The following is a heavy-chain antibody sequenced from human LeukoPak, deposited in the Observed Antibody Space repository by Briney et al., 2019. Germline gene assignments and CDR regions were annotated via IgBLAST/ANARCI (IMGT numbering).Heavy chain of an antibody. CDR3: ARQRESLNWLDP. CDR2: IFYTGST. J-gene: IGHJ5*02. Sequence: SETLSLTCTVSGGSISSSTYYWGWIRQPPGEGLEWIGSIFYTGSTYYNPSLKSRVTISVDTSKNQFSLKLRPVTAADTAVYYCARQRESLNWLDPWGQGTLVTVSS. CDR1: GGSISSSTYY. D-gene: IGHD3-10*01. V-gene: IGHV4-39*01.